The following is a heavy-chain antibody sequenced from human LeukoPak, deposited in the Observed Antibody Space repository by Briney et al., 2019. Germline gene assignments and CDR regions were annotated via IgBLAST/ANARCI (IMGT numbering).Heavy chain of an antibody. CDR2: INAGNGNT. CDR1: GYTFTSYA. D-gene: IGHD2-2*02. V-gene: IGHV1-3*01. CDR3: ARDSAGHIVVVPAAIPNWFDP. Sequence: ASVKVSCKASGYTFTSYAMHWVRQAPGQRLEWMGWINAGNGNTKYSQKFQGRVTITRDTSASTAYMELSSLRSEDTAVYYCARDSAGHIVVVPAAIPNWFDPWGQGTLVTVSS. J-gene: IGHJ5*02.